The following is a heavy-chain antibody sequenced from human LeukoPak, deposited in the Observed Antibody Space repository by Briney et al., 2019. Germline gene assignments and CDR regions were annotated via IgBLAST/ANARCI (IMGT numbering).Heavy chain of an antibody. CDR3: ARDGATIFGVVIKWFDP. Sequence: ASVKVSCKASGYTFTGYYMHWVRQAPGQGLEWMGWINPNSGGTNYAQKFQGRVTMTRDTSISTAHMELNSLKSDDTAVYYCARDGATIFGVVIKWFDPWGQGTLVTVSS. D-gene: IGHD3-3*01. V-gene: IGHV1-2*02. J-gene: IGHJ5*02. CDR2: INPNSGGT. CDR1: GYTFTGYY.